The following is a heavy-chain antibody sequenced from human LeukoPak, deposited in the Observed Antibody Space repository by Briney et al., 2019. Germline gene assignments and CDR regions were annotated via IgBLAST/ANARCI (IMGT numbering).Heavy chain of an antibody. Sequence: SETLSLTCTVSGGSISSYYWSWIRQPPGKELEWIGCIYYSGSTTHNPSLESRVTISVDTSKNQFSLKLSSVTAADTAVHYCARHRTSGWGLDYWGQGTLVTVSS. CDR1: GGSISSYY. V-gene: IGHV4-59*08. D-gene: IGHD6-19*01. J-gene: IGHJ4*02. CDR3: ARHRTSGWGLDY. CDR2: IYYSGST.